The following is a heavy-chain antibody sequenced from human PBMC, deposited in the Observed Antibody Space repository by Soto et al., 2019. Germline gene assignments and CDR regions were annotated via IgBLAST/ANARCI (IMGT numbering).Heavy chain of an antibody. CDR1: GFTFSSYG. CDR3: AKADLVPAAMSNYYYGMDV. V-gene: IGHV3-30*18. CDR2: ISYDGSNK. D-gene: IGHD2-2*01. Sequence: QVQLVESGGGVVQPGRSLRLSCAASGFTFSSYGMHWVRQAPGKGLEWVAVISYDGSNKYYADSVKGRFTISRDNSKNQLYLQMNSLRAEDTAVYYCAKADLVPAAMSNYYYGMDVWGQGTTVTVSS. J-gene: IGHJ6*02.